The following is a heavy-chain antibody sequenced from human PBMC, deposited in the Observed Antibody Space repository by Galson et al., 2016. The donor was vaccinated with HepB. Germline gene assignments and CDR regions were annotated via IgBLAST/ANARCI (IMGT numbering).Heavy chain of an antibody. Sequence: ETLSLTCTVSGASISGYYLSWIRQPPGKGLEWIGYIYYRRRTNYTPSLKSRVTISVDKSKNQFSLKLSSVTAADTAVYYCARDDSGGWYGFHYGMDVWGQGTTVTVSS. CDR2: IYYRRRT. V-gene: IGHV4-59*01. D-gene: IGHD6-19*01. CDR3: ARDDSGGWYGFHYGMDV. J-gene: IGHJ6*02. CDR1: GASISGYY.